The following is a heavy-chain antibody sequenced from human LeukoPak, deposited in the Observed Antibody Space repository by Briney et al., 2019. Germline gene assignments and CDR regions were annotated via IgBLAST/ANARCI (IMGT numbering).Heavy chain of an antibody. J-gene: IGHJ4*02. CDR2: ISDSGSDT. V-gene: IGHV3-23*01. Sequence: GGSLRLSCAASGFTFSSYGLSWVRQPPGKGLEWGSDISDSGSDTYYTDSVKGRFTISKDNSKNTLYLQMNSLRAEDTAVYYCAKRVPYSSSSVYFDSWGQGTLVTVSS. CDR1: GFTFSSYG. CDR3: AKRVPYSSSSVYFDS. D-gene: IGHD6-6*01.